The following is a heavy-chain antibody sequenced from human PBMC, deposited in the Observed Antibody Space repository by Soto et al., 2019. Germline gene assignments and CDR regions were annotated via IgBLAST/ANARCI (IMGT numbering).Heavy chain of an antibody. V-gene: IGHV1-18*01. D-gene: IGHD3-10*01. CDR3: ARGVGSGSYYNQYKCFDP. CDR1: GYTFTNYG. Sequence: QVQLVQSGGEVKKPGASVKVSCKASGYTFTNYGISWVRQAPGQGLEWMGWINVYNGNTKYAQKVQGRVSMTTDSPTSTAYMELRSLRPDDTAVYYCARGVGSGSYYNQYKCFDPWGQGTLVTVSS. J-gene: IGHJ5*02. CDR2: INVYNGNT.